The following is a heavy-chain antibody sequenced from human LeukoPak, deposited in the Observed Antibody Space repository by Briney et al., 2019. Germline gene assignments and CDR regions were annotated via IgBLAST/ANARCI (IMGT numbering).Heavy chain of an antibody. Sequence: GRSLRLSCAASGFTFRSYGMHGVRQAPGKGLEWVAVIWFDGSNKHYADSVKGRFTISRDNSKNTLFLQMNSLRVEDTAVYYCARDATGGGDCFFDYWGQGTLVTVSS. CDR1: GFTFRSYG. CDR3: ARDATGGGDCFFDY. D-gene: IGHD2-21*02. J-gene: IGHJ4*02. V-gene: IGHV3-33*01. CDR2: IWFDGSNK.